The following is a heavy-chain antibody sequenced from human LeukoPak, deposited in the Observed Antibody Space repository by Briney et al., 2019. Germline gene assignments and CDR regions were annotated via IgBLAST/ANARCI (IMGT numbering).Heavy chain of an antibody. Sequence: SETLSLTCTVSSGSISTSNYYWGWVRQPPGKALEWIGNIFYGGSTYYSPSLKSRVTISLDTSRNQFSLKLNSVTAADAAVYYCARVWELSDAFDIWAKGQWSPSLQ. J-gene: IGHJ3*02. V-gene: IGHV4-39*07. D-gene: IGHD1-26*01. CDR3: ARVWELSDAFDI. CDR2: IFYGGST. CDR1: SGSISTSNYY.